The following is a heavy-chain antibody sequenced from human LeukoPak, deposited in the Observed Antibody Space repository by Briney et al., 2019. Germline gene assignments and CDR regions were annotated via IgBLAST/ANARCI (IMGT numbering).Heavy chain of an antibody. J-gene: IGHJ3*02. D-gene: IGHD2-15*01. V-gene: IGHV1-69*05. Sequence: SVKVSCKASGGTFSNYAMSWVRQAPGQGLEWMGGIIPIFGTAKYAQNFQGRVTITTDESTSTAYMELSSLRSEDTAVYYCAREPLSRVAATGHDAFDIWGQGIMVTVSS. CDR3: AREPLSRVAATGHDAFDI. CDR2: IIPIFGTA. CDR1: GGTFSNYA.